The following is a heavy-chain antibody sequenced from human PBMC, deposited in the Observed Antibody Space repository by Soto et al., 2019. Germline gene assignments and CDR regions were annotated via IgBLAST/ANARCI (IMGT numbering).Heavy chain of an antibody. D-gene: IGHD5-18*01. Sequence: ASVKVSCRASGYTFTGYYRHWVRQAPGQGLEWMAWINPNSGGTKYAQKFQGWVTMTRDTYISTAYMELSRLRSDDTAVYYCARDRAAMATYYYYGMDVCGQGTTVAVSS. J-gene: IGHJ6*02. CDR2: INPNSGGT. V-gene: IGHV1-2*04. CDR3: ARDRAAMATYYYYGMDV. CDR1: GYTFTGYY.